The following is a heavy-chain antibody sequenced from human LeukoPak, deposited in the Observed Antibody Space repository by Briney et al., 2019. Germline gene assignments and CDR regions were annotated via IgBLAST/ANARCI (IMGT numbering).Heavy chain of an antibody. V-gene: IGHV1-2*02. CDR3: ARTRPVAAARRPSQEYYYYYYMDV. D-gene: IGHD6-6*01. CDR2: INPNSGGT. CDR1: GYTFTGYY. Sequence: ASVKVSCKASGYTFTGYYMHWVRQAPGQGLEWMGWINPNSGGTNYAQKFQGRVTMTRDTSISTAYMELSRLRSDDTAVYYCARTRPVAAARRPSQEYYYYYYMDVWGKGTTVTVSS. J-gene: IGHJ6*03.